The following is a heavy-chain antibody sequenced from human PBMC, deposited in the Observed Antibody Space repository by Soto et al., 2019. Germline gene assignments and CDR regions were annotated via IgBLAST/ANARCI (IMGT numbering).Heavy chain of an antibody. Sequence: PGGSLRLSCAASGFTFSGYAMSWVRQTPGKGLEWVSAITDSGGDTFHADSVKGRFTISRDNSKNTLYLQMNTLGADDTAIYYCVKGSTTSRPYYFDYWGQGTLVTVSS. D-gene: IGHD2-2*01. V-gene: IGHV3-23*01. J-gene: IGHJ4*02. CDR2: ITDSGGDT. CDR1: GFTFSGYA. CDR3: VKGSTTSRPYYFDY.